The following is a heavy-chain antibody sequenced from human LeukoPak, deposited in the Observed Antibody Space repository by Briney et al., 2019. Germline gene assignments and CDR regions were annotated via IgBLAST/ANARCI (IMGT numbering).Heavy chain of an antibody. CDR1: GYTFTSYG. CDR2: INPNSGGT. J-gene: IGHJ4*02. D-gene: IGHD3-10*01. V-gene: IGHV1-2*02. CDR3: ARDRYYYGSGTIQIDY. Sequence: ASVKVSCKASGYTFTSYGISWVRQAPGQGLEWMGWINPNSGGTNYAQKFQGRVTMTRDTSISTAYIELSRLRSDDTAVYYCARDRYYYGSGTIQIDYWGQGTLVTVSS.